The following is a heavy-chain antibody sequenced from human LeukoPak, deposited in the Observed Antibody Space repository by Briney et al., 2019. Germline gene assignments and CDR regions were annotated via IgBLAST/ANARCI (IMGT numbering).Heavy chain of an antibody. J-gene: IGHJ4*02. D-gene: IGHD2-15*01. CDR2: INPNSGGT. CDR3: ARFSYCSGGSCYERSDY. V-gene: IGHV1-2*06. CDR1: GYTFTGYY. Sequence: GASVEVSCKASGYTFTGYYMHWVRQAPGQGLEWMGRINPNSGGTNYAQKFQGRVTMTRDTSISTAYMELSRLRSDDTAVYYCARFSYCSGGSCYERSDYWGQGTLVTVSS.